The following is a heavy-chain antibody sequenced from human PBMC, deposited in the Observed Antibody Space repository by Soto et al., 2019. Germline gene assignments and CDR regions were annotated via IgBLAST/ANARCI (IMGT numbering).Heavy chain of an antibody. D-gene: IGHD1-1*01. J-gene: IGHJ6*02. CDR3: ARDSTISSAQYLGMDV. Sequence: PGGSLRLSCAASGFTFEDYAMHWVRQAPGKGLEWVSGISWNSGSIGYAGSVKGRFTISRDNSKNTLWLQMNSLRADDTAVYYCARDSTISSAQYLGMDVWGQGTTVTVSS. CDR1: GFTFEDYA. V-gene: IGHV3-9*01. CDR2: ISWNSGSI.